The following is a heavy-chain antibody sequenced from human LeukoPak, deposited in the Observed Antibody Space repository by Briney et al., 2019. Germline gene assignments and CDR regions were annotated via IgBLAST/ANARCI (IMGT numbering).Heavy chain of an antibody. D-gene: IGHD3-22*01. CDR1: GFTFSSYA. Sequence: PGGSLRLSCAASGFTFSSYAMHWVRQAPGKGLEYVSAISSNGSSIYYANSVKGRFTISRDNSKNTLYLQMGSLRAEDMAVYYCARDSKSSGYYKYWGQGTLVTVSS. V-gene: IGHV3-64*01. CDR3: ARDSKSSGYYKY. CDR2: ISSNGSSI. J-gene: IGHJ4*02.